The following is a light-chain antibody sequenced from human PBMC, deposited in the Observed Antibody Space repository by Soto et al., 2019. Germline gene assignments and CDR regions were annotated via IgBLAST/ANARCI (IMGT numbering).Light chain of an antibody. Sequence: ELVLTQSPGTPSLSPGGRATLSCRAANRRSSSNLAWYQQKPGQAPRPLIYDVSSRATGIPARFSGSGPGTEFTLTINSLQSEDFAVYYCQQYNNWPRTFGQGTKVDIK. J-gene: IGKJ1*01. CDR3: QQYNNWPRT. CDR2: DVS. CDR1: NRRSSSN. V-gene: IGKV3D-15*01.